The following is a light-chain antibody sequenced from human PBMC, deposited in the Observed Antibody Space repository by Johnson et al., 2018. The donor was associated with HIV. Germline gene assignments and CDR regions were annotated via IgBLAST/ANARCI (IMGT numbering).Light chain of an antibody. CDR3: GTWASSLRTGF. V-gene: IGLV1-51*01. CDR2: DND. J-gene: IGLJ1*01. Sequence: QAVLTQPPSVSAAPGQKVTISCSGSSSNIGNNYVSWYQQLPGTAPKLLIYDNDKRPSDIPDRFSGSKSGTSATLGITGLQTGDEADYYCGTWASSLRTGFCGTGTKVTVL. CDR1: SSNIGNNY.